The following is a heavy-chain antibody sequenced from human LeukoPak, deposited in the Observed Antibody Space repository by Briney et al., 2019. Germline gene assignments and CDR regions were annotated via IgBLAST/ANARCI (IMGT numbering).Heavy chain of an antibody. J-gene: IGHJ1*01. CDR2: VYPGDSHT. CDR3: ASLSGGSWANTEYFPD. D-gene: IGHD7-27*01. Sequence: GESLTISCKASGYTFNTYWIAWVRQKPGKGLEWMAIVYPGDSHTRYSPSFQGHFTISADKTVTTAYLQWSSLEASDTAVYYCASLSGGSWANTEYFPDWGQGTLVIVSS. V-gene: IGHV5-51*01. CDR1: GYTFNTYW.